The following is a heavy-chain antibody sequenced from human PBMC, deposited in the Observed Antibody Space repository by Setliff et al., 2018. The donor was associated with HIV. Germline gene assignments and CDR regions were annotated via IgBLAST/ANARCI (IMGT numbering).Heavy chain of an antibody. D-gene: IGHD2-8*02. J-gene: IGHJ6*03. CDR1: GGSISSYY. Sequence: ASETLSLTCTVSGGSISSYYWSWIRQPAGKGLEWIGRIYTSGSTYYNPSLKSRVTISVDTSKNQFSLRLSSVTAADTAVYYCARVSSTYWYSIFRNYYYHMDVWGKGTTVTVSS. CDR2: IYTSGST. V-gene: IGHV4-4*07. CDR3: ARVSSTYWYSIFRNYYYHMDV.